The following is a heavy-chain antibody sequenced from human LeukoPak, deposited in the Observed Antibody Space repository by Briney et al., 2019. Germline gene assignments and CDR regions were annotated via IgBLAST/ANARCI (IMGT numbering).Heavy chain of an antibody. Sequence: GGSLRLSCAASGFTVSSNYMSWVRQAPGKGLEWVSSISGSGGSTYYADSVKGRFTISRDNSKNTLYLQMNSLRAEDTAVYYCAKDDIVATGFDLWGRGTLVSVSS. CDR1: GFTVSSNY. CDR3: AKDDIVATGFDL. CDR2: ISGSGGST. D-gene: IGHD5-12*01. J-gene: IGHJ2*01. V-gene: IGHV3-23*01.